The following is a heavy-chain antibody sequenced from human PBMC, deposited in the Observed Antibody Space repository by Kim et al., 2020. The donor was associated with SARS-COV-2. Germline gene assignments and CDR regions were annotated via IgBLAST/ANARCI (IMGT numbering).Heavy chain of an antibody. CDR1: GGSVSSGLYY. J-gene: IGHJ5*02. V-gene: IGHV4-61*01. D-gene: IGHD3-10*01. CDR2: IYYIGTI. CDR3: ARDLTGAGSSRKWFDA. Sequence: SETLSLTCTVSGGSVSSGLYYWSWTRQPPGKGLEWIGYIYYIGTINYNPSLKSRVTISVDTSKNQFSLKLSSVTAADTAVYYCARDLTGAGSSRKWFDAWGQGTLVTVSS.